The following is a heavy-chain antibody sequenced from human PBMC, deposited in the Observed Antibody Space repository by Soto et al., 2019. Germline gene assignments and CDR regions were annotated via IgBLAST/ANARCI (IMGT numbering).Heavy chain of an antibody. J-gene: IGHJ3*02. Sequence: EVQLLESGGGLAQPGGSLRLSCAASGFTFSSYAMSWVRQAPGKGPEWVSAITGGGGSTFYADSVRGRFTISRDNVKNSLYLQMNSLRAEDTAVYYCAKSFVAVAGFDAFDIWGQGTMVTVSS. CDR3: AKSFVAVAGFDAFDI. CDR2: ITGGGGST. D-gene: IGHD6-19*01. V-gene: IGHV3-23*01. CDR1: GFTFSSYA.